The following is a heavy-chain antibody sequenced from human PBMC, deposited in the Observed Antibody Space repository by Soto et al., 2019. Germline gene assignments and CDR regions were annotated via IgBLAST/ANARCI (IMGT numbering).Heavy chain of an antibody. CDR2: ISAHNGNT. J-gene: IGHJ4*02. V-gene: IGHV1-18*01. Sequence: QVHLVQSGAEVKKPGASVKVSCKGSGYTFTRYGITWVRQAPGQGLEWMGWISAHNGNTDYAQKLQGRVTVTRDTSTSTAYMELRSLRSDDTAVYYCSRARYGDYWGQGALVTVSS. CDR1: GYTFTRYG. D-gene: IGHD1-1*01. CDR3: SRARYGDY.